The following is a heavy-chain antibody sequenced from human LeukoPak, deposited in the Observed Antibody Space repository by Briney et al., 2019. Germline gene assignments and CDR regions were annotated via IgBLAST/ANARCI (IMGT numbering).Heavy chain of an antibody. D-gene: IGHD3-10*01. J-gene: IGHJ3*02. CDR1: GGTFSSYA. Sequence: SVKVSCKASGGTFSSYAISWVRQAPGQGLEWMGGIIPIFGTANYAQKFQGRVTITTDESTSTAYMELSSLRSEDTAVYYCARELYGGDAFDIWGQGTMVTVSS. CDR2: IIPIFGTA. CDR3: ARELYGGDAFDI. V-gene: IGHV1-69*05.